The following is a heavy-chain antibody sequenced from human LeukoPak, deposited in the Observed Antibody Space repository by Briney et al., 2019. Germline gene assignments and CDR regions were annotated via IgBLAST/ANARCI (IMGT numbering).Heavy chain of an antibody. CDR3: ARDPLRGYDSL. CDR1: GFTFSSYS. V-gene: IGHV3-21*01. Sequence: GGSLRLSCAASGFTFSSYSMNWVRQAPGKGLEWVSANSSSSRYICYADSVKGRFTISRDNAKNSLYLQMNSLRAEDTAVYYCARDPLRGYDSLWGQGTLVTVSS. J-gene: IGHJ4*02. CDR2: NSSSSRYI. D-gene: IGHD3-22*01.